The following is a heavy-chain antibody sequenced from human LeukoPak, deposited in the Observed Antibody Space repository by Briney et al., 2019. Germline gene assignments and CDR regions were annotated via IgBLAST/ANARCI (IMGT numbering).Heavy chain of an antibody. J-gene: IGHJ6*02. CDR3: ARLFGSGWPGYFYYAMDV. V-gene: IGHV3-66*04. D-gene: IGHD6-19*01. CDR2: AYSDGNT. Sequence: GGSLRLSCAASGITVNSTYISWVRQAPGKGLECVSVAYSDGNTYYAGSVKGRFTISRDNSKNTLFLQMTSLRAEDTAVYYCARLFGSGWPGYFYYAMDVWGQGTTVAVSS. CDR1: GITVNSTY.